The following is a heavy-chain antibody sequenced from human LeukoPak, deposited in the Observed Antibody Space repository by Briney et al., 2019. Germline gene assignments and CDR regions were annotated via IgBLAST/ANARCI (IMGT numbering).Heavy chain of an antibody. CDR3: ARVGRRYCSGGSCSTFDY. D-gene: IGHD2-15*01. CDR1: GYTFTSYD. Sequence: ASVKVSCKASGYTFTSYDINWVRQATGQGLEWMGWMNPNSGNTGYAQKFQGRVIMTRNTSISTAYMELSRLRSDDTAVYYCARVGRRYCSGGSCSTFDYWGQGTLVTVSS. J-gene: IGHJ4*02. CDR2: MNPNSGNT. V-gene: IGHV1-8*01.